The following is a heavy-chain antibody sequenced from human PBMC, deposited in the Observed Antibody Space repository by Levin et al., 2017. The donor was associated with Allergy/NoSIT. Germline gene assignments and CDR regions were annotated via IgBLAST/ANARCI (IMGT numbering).Heavy chain of an antibody. V-gene: IGHV1-2*06. CDR2: INPNSGGT. CDR3: ARAEINYDSSGYYYS. CDR1: GYTFTGYY. Sequence: EASVKVSCKASGYTFTGYYMHWVRQAPGQGLEWMGRINPNSGGTNYAQKFQGRVTMTRDTSISTAYMELSRLRSDDTAVYYCARAEINYDSSGYYYSWGQGTLVTVSS. J-gene: IGHJ4*02. D-gene: IGHD3-22*01.